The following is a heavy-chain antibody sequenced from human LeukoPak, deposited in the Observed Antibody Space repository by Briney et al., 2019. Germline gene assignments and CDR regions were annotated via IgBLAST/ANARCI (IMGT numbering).Heavy chain of an antibody. Sequence: GSSVKVSCKASGGTFSSYAISWVRQAPGQGLEWMGGIIPSFGTANNAQDFQGRVTMTADESTSTAYLELSNLRSEDTAVYYCARRGTQSGSSWSFGAFDLWGQGTLVTVSS. CDR2: IIPSFGTA. D-gene: IGHD6-13*01. CDR3: ARRGTQSGSSWSFGAFDL. V-gene: IGHV1-69*01. J-gene: IGHJ3*01. CDR1: GGTFSSYA.